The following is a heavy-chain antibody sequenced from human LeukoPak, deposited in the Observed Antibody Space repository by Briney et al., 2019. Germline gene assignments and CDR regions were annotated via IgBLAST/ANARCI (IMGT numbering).Heavy chain of an antibody. CDR1: GFTVSSNY. J-gene: IGHJ4*02. CDR2: IYSGGST. Sequence: GGSLRLSCAASGFTVSSNYMSWVRQAPGKGLEWVSVIYSGGSTYYSDSVKGRFTISRDNSKNTLYLQMNSLRAEDTAVYYCARADRTTSDYWGQGTLVTVSS. D-gene: IGHD4-17*01. V-gene: IGHV3-53*01. CDR3: ARADRTTSDY.